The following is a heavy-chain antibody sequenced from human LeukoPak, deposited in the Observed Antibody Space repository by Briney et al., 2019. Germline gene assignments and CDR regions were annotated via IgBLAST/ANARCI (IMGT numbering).Heavy chain of an antibody. V-gene: IGHV4-34*01. Sequence: PSETLSLICSVYGGSFSDYFWGWIRQPPGKGMELIGEIDDGGNTNYNPSFMSRVLVSMQKSKKEFSLVMRSVTAADTAVYYCARFSRFTWGDWGDAFDIWSQGATVIVSS. D-gene: IGHD2-21*02. CDR2: IDDGGNT. J-gene: IGHJ3*02. CDR1: GGSFSDYF. CDR3: ARFSRFTWGDWGDAFDI.